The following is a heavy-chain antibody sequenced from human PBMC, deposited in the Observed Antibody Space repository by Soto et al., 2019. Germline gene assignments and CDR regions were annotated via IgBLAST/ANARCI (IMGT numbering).Heavy chain of an antibody. CDR1: GGSISSYY. V-gene: IGHV4-59*01. Sequence: PSETLSLTCTVSGGSISSYYWSWIRQPPGKGLEWIGYVYNSGSTNYNPSLKSRVTISIDTSKNQFSLKLTSLTATDTAVYYFARGGPSSKWLDPWGQGTLVTVSS. J-gene: IGHJ5*02. CDR2: VYNSGST. CDR3: ARGGPSSKWLDP.